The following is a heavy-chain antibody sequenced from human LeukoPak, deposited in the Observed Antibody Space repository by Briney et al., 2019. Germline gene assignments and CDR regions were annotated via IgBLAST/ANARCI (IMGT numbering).Heavy chain of an antibody. J-gene: IGHJ5*02. CDR3: ARVRGIYSSSSRWFDP. CDR2: MNPNSGNT. D-gene: IGHD6-6*01. CDR1: GYTFTSYD. V-gene: IGHV1-8*03. Sequence: GASVKVSCKASGYTFTSYDINWVRQATGQGLEWMGWMNPNSGNTGYAQKFQGRVTITRNTSISTAYMELSSLRSEDTAVYYCARVRGIYSSSSRWFDPWGQGTLVTVSS.